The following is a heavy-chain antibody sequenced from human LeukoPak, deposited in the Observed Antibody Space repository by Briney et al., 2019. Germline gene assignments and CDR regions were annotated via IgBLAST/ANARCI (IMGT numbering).Heavy chain of an antibody. CDR3: ARDKLRYFDWLKSLDY. CDR1: GYTFTSYG. J-gene: IGHJ4*02. Sequence: VASVKVSCKASGYTFTSYGISWVRQAPAQGLEWMGWISAYNGNTNYAQKLQGRVTMTTDTSTSTAYMELRSLRSDDTAVYYCARDKLRYFDWLKSLDYWGQGTLVTVSS. CDR2: ISAYNGNT. V-gene: IGHV1-18*01. D-gene: IGHD3-9*01.